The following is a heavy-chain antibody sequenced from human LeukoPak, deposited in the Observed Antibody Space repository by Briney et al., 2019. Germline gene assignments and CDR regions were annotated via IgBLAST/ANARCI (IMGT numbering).Heavy chain of an antibody. D-gene: IGHD3-3*01. CDR2: ISGSGGST. CDR1: GFTFSSYT. CDR3: AKDFITIFGVVMEDFDY. Sequence: GGSLRLSCAASGFTFSSYTMSWVRQAPGKGLEWVSAISGSGGSTYYADSVKGRFTISRDNSKNTLYLQMNSLRAEDTAVYYCAKDFITIFGVVMEDFDYWGQGTLVTVSS. J-gene: IGHJ4*02. V-gene: IGHV3-23*01.